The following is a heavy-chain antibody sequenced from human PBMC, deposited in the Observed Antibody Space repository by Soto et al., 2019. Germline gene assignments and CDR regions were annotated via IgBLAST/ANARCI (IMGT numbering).Heavy chain of an antibody. V-gene: IGHV3-30*18. D-gene: IGHD3-9*01. CDR1: GFTFSNYG. CDR2: ISYDESNK. J-gene: IGHJ4*02. CDR3: AKDLLRYFDWSPLDY. Sequence: QVQLVESGGGGVQPGRSLRLSCAASGFTFSNYGMHWVRQAPGKGLEWVAVISYDESNKYYADSVKGRFTISRDNSKNTLYLQMNSLRAEDTAVYYCAKDLLRYFDWSPLDYWGQGTLVTVSS.